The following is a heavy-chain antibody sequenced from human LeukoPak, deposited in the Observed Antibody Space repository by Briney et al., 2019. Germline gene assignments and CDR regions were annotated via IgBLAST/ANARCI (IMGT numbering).Heavy chain of an antibody. CDR2: ISSSSSTI. D-gene: IGHD6-19*01. CDR1: GFTFSSYS. CDR3: ARDLPSSGIWFTIRGFDY. V-gene: IGHV3-48*01. J-gene: IGHJ4*02. Sequence: GGSLRLSCAASGFTFSSYSMNWVRQAPGKGLEWVSYISSSSSTIYYADSVKGRFTISRDNAKNSLYLQMNSLRAEDTAVYYCARDLPSSGIWFTIRGFDYWGQGTLVTVSS.